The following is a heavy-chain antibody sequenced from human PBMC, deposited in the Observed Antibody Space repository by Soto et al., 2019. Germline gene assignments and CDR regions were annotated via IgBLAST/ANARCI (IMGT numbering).Heavy chain of an antibody. V-gene: IGHV4-34*01. CDR2: INHSGST. CDR1: GGSFSDYY. J-gene: IGHJ5*02. D-gene: IGHD1-26*01. Sequence: LSLTCAVYGGSFSDYYWSWIRQPPGKGLEWIGEINHSGSTNYNPSLKSRVIISVDTSKNQFSLKLSSVTAADTAVYYCARGRGATQNNWFDPWGQGTLVTVSS. CDR3: ARGRGATQNNWFDP.